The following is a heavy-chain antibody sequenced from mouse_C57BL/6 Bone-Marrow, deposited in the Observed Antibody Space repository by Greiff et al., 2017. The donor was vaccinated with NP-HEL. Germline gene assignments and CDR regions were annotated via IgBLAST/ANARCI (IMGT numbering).Heavy chain of an antibody. CDR1: GYTFTSYW. CDR3: ARWGTTVVTPFY. D-gene: IGHD1-1*01. Sequence: QVQLQQPGAELVKPGASVKLSCKASGYTFTSYWMQWVKQRPGQGLEWIGEIDPSDSYTNYNQKFKGKATLTVDTSSSTAYMQLSSLTSEDSAVYYCARWGTTVVTPFYWGQGTTLTVSS. CDR2: IDPSDSYT. V-gene: IGHV1-50*01. J-gene: IGHJ2*01.